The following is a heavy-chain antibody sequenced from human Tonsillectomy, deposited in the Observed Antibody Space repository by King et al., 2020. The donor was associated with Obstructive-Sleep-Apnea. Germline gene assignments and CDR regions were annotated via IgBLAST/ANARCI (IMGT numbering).Heavy chain of an antibody. CDR3: ARHPYYYYGMDV. CDR1: AGSIRGYY. Sequence: QLQESGPGLVKPSETLSLTCTVSAGSIRGYYWSWVRQPPGRGLEWIGYIYYSGTTKYDPSLKSRDTMSVDTSKNQFSPNLTSVTAAEPAVYYCARHPYYYYGMDVWGQGTTVTVSS. CDR2: IYYSGTT. V-gene: IGHV4-59*08. J-gene: IGHJ6*02.